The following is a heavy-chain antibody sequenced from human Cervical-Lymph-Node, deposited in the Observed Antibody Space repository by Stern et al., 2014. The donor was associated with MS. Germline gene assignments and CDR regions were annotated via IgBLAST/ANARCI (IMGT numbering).Heavy chain of an antibody. CDR3: ARRGIAVGDAFDI. CDR1: GYRFSSYW. CDR2: IYPGDSDT. D-gene: IGHD6-19*01. Sequence: EVQLVESGAEVKKPGESLKISCKGSGYRFSSYWIGWVRQMPGKGLEWMGIIYPGDSDTRYSPSFQAQVTISADNSISTAYLQWSSLKASDTAMYYCARRGIAVGDAFDIWGQGTMVTVSS. J-gene: IGHJ3*02. V-gene: IGHV5-51*03.